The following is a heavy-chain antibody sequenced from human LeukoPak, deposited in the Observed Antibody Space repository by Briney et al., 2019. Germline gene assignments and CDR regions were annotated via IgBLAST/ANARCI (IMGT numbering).Heavy chain of an antibody. CDR1: GYSISSGYY. V-gene: IGHV4-38-2*02. D-gene: IGHD3-22*01. CDR2: IYHSGST. Sequence: PSETLSLTCTVSGYSISSGYYWGWIGQPPVKGLEWIGSIYHSGSTYYNPSLKSRVTISVDTSKNQFSLKLSSVTAADTAVYYCARDGDSNWFDPWGQGTPVTVSS. CDR3: ARDGDSNWFDP. J-gene: IGHJ5*02.